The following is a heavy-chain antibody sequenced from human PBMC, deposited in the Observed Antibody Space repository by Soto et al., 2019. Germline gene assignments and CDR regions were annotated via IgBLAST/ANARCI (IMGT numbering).Heavy chain of an antibody. J-gene: IGHJ4*02. V-gene: IGHV4-34*01. D-gene: IGHD6-6*01. Sequence: SETLSLTCSIYSGSFSGYYWSWIRQPPGKGLEWIGEISQSGNTNYGPSLKSRVSISIDTSKKQFSLNLASVSAADTAVYYCARAPKVSGSSQTRPDFWGQGTLVTVSS. CDR1: SGSFSGYY. CDR3: ARAPKVSGSSQTRPDF. CDR2: ISQSGNT.